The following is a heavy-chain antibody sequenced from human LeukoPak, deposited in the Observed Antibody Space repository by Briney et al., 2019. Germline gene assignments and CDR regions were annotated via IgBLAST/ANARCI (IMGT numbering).Heavy chain of an antibody. V-gene: IGHV1-18*01. D-gene: IGHD2-2*01. CDR3: ASRIEGYCSSTSCYEDLDYYYMDV. J-gene: IGHJ6*03. CDR2: ISAYNGNT. Sequence: ASVKVSCKASGYTFTSYGISWVRQAPGQGLEWMGWISAYNGNTNYAQKLQGRVTMTTDTSTSTAYMELSSLRSEDTAVYYCASRIEGYCSSTSCYEDLDYYYMDVWGKGTTVTVSS. CDR1: GYTFTSYG.